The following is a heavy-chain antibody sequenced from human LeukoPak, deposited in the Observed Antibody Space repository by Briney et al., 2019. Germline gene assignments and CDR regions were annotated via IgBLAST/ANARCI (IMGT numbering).Heavy chain of an antibody. D-gene: IGHD3-22*01. CDR1: GGSISSYY. CDR2: IYTSGST. J-gene: IGHJ4*02. V-gene: IGHV4-4*07. Sequence: PSETLSLTCTVSGGSISSYYWSWIRQPAGKGLEWIGRIYTSGSTNYNPSLKSRVTMSVDTSKNQFSLKLRSVTAADTAVYYCAGVTGYMIEDYFDYWGQGTLVTVSS. CDR3: AGVTGYMIEDYFDY.